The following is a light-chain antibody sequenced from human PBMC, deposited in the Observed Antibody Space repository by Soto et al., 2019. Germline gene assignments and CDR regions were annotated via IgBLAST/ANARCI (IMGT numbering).Light chain of an antibody. CDR3: QQYNDWPPWT. J-gene: IGKJ1*01. Sequence: EIVMTQSPASLSVSPGERATLSCRASQSVSSNLAWYQQKPGQAPRLLIYAASTRATGIPARFSGRGSGADFTLTISSLQSEDFAVYYCQQYNDWPPWTFGQGTKVDI. CDR2: AAS. CDR1: QSVSSN. V-gene: IGKV3-15*01.